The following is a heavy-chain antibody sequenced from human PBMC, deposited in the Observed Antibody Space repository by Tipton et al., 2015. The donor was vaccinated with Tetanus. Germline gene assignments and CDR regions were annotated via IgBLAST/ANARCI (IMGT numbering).Heavy chain of an antibody. Sequence: SLRLSCAASGFTVSSNYMSWVRQAPGKGLEWVAVISYDGSNKYYADSVKGRFTISRDNSKNTLYPQMNSLRAEDTAVYYCARGSSAMVTVYYYYGMDVWGQGTTVTVSS. CDR3: ARGSSAMVTVYYYYGMDV. D-gene: IGHD5-18*01. J-gene: IGHJ6*02. CDR1: GFTVSSNY. V-gene: IGHV3-30*03. CDR2: ISYDGSNK.